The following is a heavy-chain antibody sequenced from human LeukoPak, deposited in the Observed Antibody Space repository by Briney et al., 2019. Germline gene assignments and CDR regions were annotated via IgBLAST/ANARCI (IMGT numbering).Heavy chain of an antibody. J-gene: IGHJ4*02. CDR2: ISGSGGST. CDR3: AKDLRGYYGSGSYRGY. CDR1: GFTFSSYA. V-gene: IGHV3-23*01. D-gene: IGHD3-10*01. Sequence: GGSLRLSCAASGFTFSSYAMSWVRQAPGKGLEWVSAISGSGGSTYYADSVKGRFTISRDNSKNTLYLQMNSLRAEDTAVYCCAKDLRGYYGSGSYRGYWGQGTLVTVSS.